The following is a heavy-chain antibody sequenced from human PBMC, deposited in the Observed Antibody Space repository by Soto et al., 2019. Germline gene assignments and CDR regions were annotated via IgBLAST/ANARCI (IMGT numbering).Heavy chain of an antibody. CDR3: ARHGPRVYYANSDYYYYGMDV. J-gene: IGHJ6*02. Sequence: PGESLKISCKGSGYSFTIYWIGWVRQMPGKGLELMGIIYPGDSDTRYSPSFQGQVTISADKSISTAYLQWSILKASDTAMYYCARHGPRVYYANSDYYYYGMDVWGQGTTVTVSS. CDR2: IYPGDSDT. V-gene: IGHV5-51*01. CDR1: GYSFTIYW. D-gene: IGHD3-22*01.